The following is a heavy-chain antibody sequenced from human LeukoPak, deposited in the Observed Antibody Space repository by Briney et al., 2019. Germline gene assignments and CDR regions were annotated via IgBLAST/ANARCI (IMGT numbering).Heavy chain of an antibody. CDR3: AKAGYGRNWYVASDLGFCDS. CDR2: ISYDGSNK. V-gene: IGHV3-30*18. D-gene: IGHD6-13*01. CDR1: GFTFSSYG. Sequence: GRSLRLSCAASGFTFSSYGMHWVRQAPGKGLEWVAVISYDGSNKYYADSVKGRFTISRDNSKNTLYLQVNNLRPEDTAVYHCAKAGYGRNWYVASDLGFCDSWGQGTLVTVSS. J-gene: IGHJ4*02.